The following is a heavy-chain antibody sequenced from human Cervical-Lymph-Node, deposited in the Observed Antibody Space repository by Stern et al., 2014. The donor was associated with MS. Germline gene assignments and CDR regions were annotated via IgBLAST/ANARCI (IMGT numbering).Heavy chain of an antibody. V-gene: IGHV4-31*03. D-gene: IGHD3-22*01. Sequence: VQLVESGPGLVKPSQTLSLTCTVSGGSISSGGYYWNWIRQHPERGLEWIGYIYYTGSPYYNPSLKSRVTISVDTSANRFSLSLSSVTAADTAVYYCARDVALGYYDTSGYFAFDIWGPGTLVTVSS. CDR1: GGSISSGGYY. CDR2: IYYTGSP. J-gene: IGHJ3*02. CDR3: ARDVALGYYDTSGYFAFDI.